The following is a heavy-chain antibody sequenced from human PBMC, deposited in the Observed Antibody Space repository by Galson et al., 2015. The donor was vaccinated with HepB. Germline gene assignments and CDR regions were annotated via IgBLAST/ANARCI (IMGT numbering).Heavy chain of an antibody. J-gene: IGHJ4*02. CDR1: GFTFDDYS. CDR3: AKDLGLGRGGLDS. CDR2: ISWGGSPI. Sequence: SLRLSCAASGFTFDDYSLYWLRQVRGQRPEWVSLISWGGSPIFYADSVKGRFTISRDNTNNRLFLEMDSLRPEDSALYHCAKDLGLGRGGLDSWGQGTLVTVSS. D-gene: IGHD3-10*01. V-gene: IGHV3-43*01.